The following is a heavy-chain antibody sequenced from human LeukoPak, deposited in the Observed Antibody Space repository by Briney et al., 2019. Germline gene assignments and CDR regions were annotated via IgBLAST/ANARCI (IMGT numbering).Heavy chain of an antibody. CDR2: IRSNAYGGAT. CDR1: GFNFNNAW. CDR3: STTYYYDSSEGY. V-gene: IGHV3-15*07. Sequence: GGSLRLSCAASGFNFNNAWMNWVRQAPGKGLEWVGRIRSNAYGGATESAAPVTGRFTISRDDSKNTLCLQMNSLKTEDTAVYYCSTTYYYDSSEGYWGQGTLVTVSS. J-gene: IGHJ4*02. D-gene: IGHD3-22*01.